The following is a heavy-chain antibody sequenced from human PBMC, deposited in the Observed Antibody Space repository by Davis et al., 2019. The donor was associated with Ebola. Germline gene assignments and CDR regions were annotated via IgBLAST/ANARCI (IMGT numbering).Heavy chain of an antibody. J-gene: IGHJ4*02. D-gene: IGHD2-2*02. CDR3: ARARGGVVVPAAIGLGAY. Sequence: SLKISCAASGFTFSSYAMHWVRQAPGKGLEWVAVISYDGSNKYYADSVKGRFTISRDNSKNTLYLQMNSLRAEDTAVYYCARARGGVVVPAAIGLGAYWGQGTLVTVSS. CDR1: GFTFSSYA. V-gene: IGHV3-30-3*01. CDR2: ISYDGSNK.